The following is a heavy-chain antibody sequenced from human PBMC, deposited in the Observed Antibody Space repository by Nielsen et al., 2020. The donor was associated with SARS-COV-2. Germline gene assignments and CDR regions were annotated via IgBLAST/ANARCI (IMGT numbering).Heavy chain of an antibody. D-gene: IGHD2-2*01. CDR2: ISSDGSST. Sequence: GSLKISCSASGFTFSTYAIHWVRQAPGKGLEYVSTISSDGSSTYYADSVKGRFTISRDNSKYTLYLQMSSLRAEDTAVYYCVKAGYCSGTNCYHAFDVWGQGTMVTVSS. CDR1: GFTFSTYA. V-gene: IGHV3-64D*06. J-gene: IGHJ3*01. CDR3: VKAGYCSGTNCYHAFDV.